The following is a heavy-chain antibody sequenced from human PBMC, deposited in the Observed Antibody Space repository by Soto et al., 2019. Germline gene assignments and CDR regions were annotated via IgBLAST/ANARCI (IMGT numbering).Heavy chain of an antibody. CDR1: GFTFSDFA. V-gene: IGHV3-23*01. CDR2: IYGGGNGP. CDR3: AKMEGMDPWAYSFDY. Sequence: EVQVLESGGGLVQPGGSLRLSCAATGFTFSDFAMSWVRQAPGQGLEWVSRIYGGGNGPHYADSVKGRVTIPRDNSKNTLYLQMNSLRAEDTAVYYCAKMEGMDPWAYSFDYWGQGTLVTVSS. J-gene: IGHJ4*02. D-gene: IGHD2-2*03.